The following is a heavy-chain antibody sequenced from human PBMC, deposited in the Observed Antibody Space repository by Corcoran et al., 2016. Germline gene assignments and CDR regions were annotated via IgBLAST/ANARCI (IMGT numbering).Heavy chain of an antibody. J-gene: IGHJ6*02. Sequence: QVQLVQSGAEVKKPGASVKVSCKASGYTFTSYAMHWVRQAPGQRLEWMGWTNAGNGNTKYSQKLQGRVTITRDTSASTASMELTSLRSEDTAVYYCARDDRGEKYDCWGGWGACSMDVWGQGATVTVSS. V-gene: IGHV1-3*01. CDR2: TNAGNGNT. CDR1: GYTFTSYA. D-gene: IGHD3-3*01. CDR3: ARDDRGEKYDCWGGWGACSMDV.